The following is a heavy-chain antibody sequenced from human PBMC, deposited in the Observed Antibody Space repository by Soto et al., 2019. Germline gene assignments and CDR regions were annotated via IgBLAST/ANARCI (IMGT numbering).Heavy chain of an antibody. V-gene: IGHV4-59*01. CDR1: GGSISNYY. CDR3: ARGSPLYTGNLFEY. Sequence: PSETLSLTGTVSGGSISNYYWNWIRQPPGEGLEWIGYIYYSGSNDYNPSLKSRVPISVDTDKIQFSPKQSAVTAANTAVYYCARGSPLYTGNLFEYWDQGTQVTVSS. CDR2: IYYSGSN. J-gene: IGHJ4*02. D-gene: IGHD2-8*02.